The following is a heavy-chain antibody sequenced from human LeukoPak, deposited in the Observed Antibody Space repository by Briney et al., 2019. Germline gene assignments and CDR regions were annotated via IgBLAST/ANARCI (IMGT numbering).Heavy chain of an antibody. Sequence: PSETLSLTSTVSGGSVSSGSYYWSWIRQPPGKGLEWIGYIYYSGSTNYNPSLKSRVTISVDTSKNQFSLKLSSVTAADTAVYYCARRSRHGGSHFDYWGQGTLVTVSS. CDR3: ARRSRHGGSHFDY. CDR2: IYYSGST. J-gene: IGHJ4*02. CDR1: GGSVSSGSYY. V-gene: IGHV4-61*01. D-gene: IGHD1-26*01.